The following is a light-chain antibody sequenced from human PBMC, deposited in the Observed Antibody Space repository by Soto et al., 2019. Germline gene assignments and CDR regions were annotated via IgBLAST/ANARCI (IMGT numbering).Light chain of an antibody. V-gene: IGKV3-20*01. CDR2: GAF. J-gene: IGKJ1*01. CDR1: QSVSSN. CDR3: QQYGSSPRT. Sequence: EIVMTPSPVTLSVSPGERVTLSCRASQSVSSNLAWYQQKPGQAPSLLIYGAFTRATGIPDRFSGSGSGTDFTLTISRLEPEDFAVYYCQQYGSSPRTFGQGTKVDIK.